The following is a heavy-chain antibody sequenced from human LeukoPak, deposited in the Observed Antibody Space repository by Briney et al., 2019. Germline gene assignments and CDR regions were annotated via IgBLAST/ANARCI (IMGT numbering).Heavy chain of an antibody. CDR1: GFTVSSNF. CDR2: IYSGGST. D-gene: IGHD2-21*01. J-gene: IGHJ4*02. V-gene: IGHV3-53*01. Sequence: GGSLRLSCAASGFTVSSNFMSWVRQAPGKGLEWVSVIYSGGSTFYADSVKGRFTMSRDNSKSTLYLQMNSLRAEDTAVYYCAGSVAKYYFDYWGQGTLDTVSS. CDR3: AGSVAKYYFDY.